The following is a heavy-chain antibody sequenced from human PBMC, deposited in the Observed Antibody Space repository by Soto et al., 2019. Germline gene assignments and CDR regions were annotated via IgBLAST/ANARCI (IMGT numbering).Heavy chain of an antibody. CDR2: ISGSGGST. J-gene: IGHJ4*02. V-gene: IGHV3-23*01. D-gene: IGHD6-19*01. Sequence: GGSLGLSCAASGFTFSSYAMSWVRQAPGKGLEWVSAISGSGGSTYYADSVKGRFTISRDNSKNTLYLQMNSLRAEDTAVYYCAKDSLAGTNFDYWGQGTLVTVSS. CDR3: AKDSLAGTNFDY. CDR1: GFTFSSYA.